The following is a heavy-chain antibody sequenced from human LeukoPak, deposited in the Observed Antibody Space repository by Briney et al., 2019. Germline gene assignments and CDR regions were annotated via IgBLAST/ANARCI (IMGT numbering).Heavy chain of an antibody. CDR1: GVSITNYY. V-gene: IGHV4-59*08. CDR2: THYSGHT. Sequence: SETLSLTCTVSGVSITNYYWSWVRLPPGKGLEWLAFTHYSGHTKYNPSLHSRVTISLDTSKSQFSLELTSVTAADTAVYYCAGHHPRNTVDFWGQGTLVTVSS. D-gene: IGHD2/OR15-2a*01. CDR3: AGHHPRNTVDF. J-gene: IGHJ4*02.